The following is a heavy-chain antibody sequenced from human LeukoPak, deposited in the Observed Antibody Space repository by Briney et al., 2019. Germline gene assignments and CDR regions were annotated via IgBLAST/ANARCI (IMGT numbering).Heavy chain of an antibody. Sequence: ASVKVFCKASGYTFNTNYIHWVRQAPGQGLEWIGVINPSGDGTSYPQKFQGRVTLARDTSTSTIYMELSSLRSEDTAIYYCAKETPNTGYFDPWGQGTLVTVSS. CDR1: GYTFNTNY. CDR3: AKETPNTGYFDP. D-gene: IGHD6-25*01. CDR2: INPSGDGT. J-gene: IGHJ5*02. V-gene: IGHV1-46*02.